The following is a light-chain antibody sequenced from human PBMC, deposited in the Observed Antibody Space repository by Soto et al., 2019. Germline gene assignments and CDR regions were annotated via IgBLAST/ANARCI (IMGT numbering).Light chain of an antibody. CDR3: GAWDSGLSAVI. CDR2: DST. Sequence: QSVLTQPPSVSAAPGQKVTISCSGSSSNIENNYVSWYQKLPGTAPKLVIYDSTKRPSGIPDRFSGSKSGTSATLGITGLQTGDDDDYYCGAWDSGLSAVIFGGGTKLTVL. J-gene: IGLJ2*01. V-gene: IGLV1-51*01. CDR1: SSNIENNY.